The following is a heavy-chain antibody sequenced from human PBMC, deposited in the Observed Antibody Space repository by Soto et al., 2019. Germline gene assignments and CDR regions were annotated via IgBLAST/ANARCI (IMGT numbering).Heavy chain of an antibody. CDR2: ISAYKGNT. CDR3: ARENYDILTGYQTQIYFDY. D-gene: IGHD3-9*01. Sequence: GASVKVSCKASGYTFTSYGISWVRQAPGQGLEWMGWISAYKGNTNYAQKLQGRVTMTTDTSTSTAYMELRSLRSDDTAVYYCARENYDILTGYQTQIYFDYWGQGTLVTVSS. CDR1: GYTFTSYG. J-gene: IGHJ4*02. V-gene: IGHV1-18*01.